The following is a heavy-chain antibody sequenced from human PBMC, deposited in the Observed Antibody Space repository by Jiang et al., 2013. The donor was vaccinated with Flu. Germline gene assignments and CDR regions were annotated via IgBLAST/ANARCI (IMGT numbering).Heavy chain of an antibody. CDR2: IYPDDSQT. D-gene: IGHD3-3*01. V-gene: IGHV5-51*03. Sequence: GAEVKKPGESLTISCKASGYNFADNYIGWVRQMPGKGLEWMGIIYPDDSQTAYSPSFQGQVTISADKSISTAFLRWNSLKASDTAMYYCARLMERGFWSGYYPYYYYGMDVWGQGTTVTVSS. J-gene: IGHJ6*02. CDR3: ARLMERGFWSGYYPYYYYGMDV. CDR1: GYNFADNY.